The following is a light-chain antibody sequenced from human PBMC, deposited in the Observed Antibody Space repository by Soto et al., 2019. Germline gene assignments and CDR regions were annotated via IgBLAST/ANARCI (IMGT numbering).Light chain of an antibody. CDR1: ESISNF. Sequence: DIQMTQSPSTLSASVGDRVTITCRASESISNFLAWYQQKPGKAPNLLIYKASSLESGVPSRFSGSGSGTEFTLTISSLQPDDCATYYCQPYNSYSRTFGQGTKVEIK. CDR3: QPYNSYSRT. J-gene: IGKJ1*01. CDR2: KAS. V-gene: IGKV1-5*03.